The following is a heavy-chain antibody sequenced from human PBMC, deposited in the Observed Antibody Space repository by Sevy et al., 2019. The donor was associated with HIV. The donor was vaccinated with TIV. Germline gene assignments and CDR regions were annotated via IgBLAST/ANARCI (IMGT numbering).Heavy chain of an antibody. J-gene: IGHJ4*02. V-gene: IGHV3-20*04. CDR3: ARSITSQTSSPDY. CDR2: INWNGGST. Sequence: GGCLRLSCAASGFTFDDYGMSWVRQAPGKGLEWVSGINWNGGSTGYADSVKGRFTISRDNAKNSLYLQMNSLRAEDTALYYCARSITSQTSSPDYWGQGTLVIVSS. CDR1: GFTFDDYG. D-gene: IGHD3-16*01.